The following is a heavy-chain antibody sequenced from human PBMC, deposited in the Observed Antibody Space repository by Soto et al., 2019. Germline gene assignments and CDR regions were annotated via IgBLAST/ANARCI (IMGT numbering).Heavy chain of an antibody. J-gene: IGHJ4*02. CDR1: GGSISSSSYY. CDR3: ARRRVVPAVLYYFDY. D-gene: IGHD2-2*01. CDR2: IYYSGST. V-gene: IGHV4-39*01. Sequence: SETLSLTCTVSGGSISSSSYYWGWIRQPPGRELEWIGSIYYSGSTYYKPSLKSRVTISVDTSKNQFSLKLSSVTAADTAVYYCARRRVVPAVLYYFDYWGQGTLVTVSS.